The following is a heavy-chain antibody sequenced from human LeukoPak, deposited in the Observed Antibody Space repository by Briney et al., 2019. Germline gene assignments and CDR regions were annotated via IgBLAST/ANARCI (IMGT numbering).Heavy chain of an antibody. CDR2: ISGSGGST. CDR3: AKGNYYDSSGYYRAFDY. V-gene: IGHV3-23*01. CDR1: GFTFSSYA. J-gene: IGHJ4*02. D-gene: IGHD3-22*01. Sequence: GGSLRLSCAASGFTFSSYAMSWVRQAPGKGLEWVSAISGSGGSTYYADSVKGRFTISRDNSKNTLYLQMNSLRAEDTAVYYCAKGNYYDSSGYYRAFDYWGQGTLVTVPS.